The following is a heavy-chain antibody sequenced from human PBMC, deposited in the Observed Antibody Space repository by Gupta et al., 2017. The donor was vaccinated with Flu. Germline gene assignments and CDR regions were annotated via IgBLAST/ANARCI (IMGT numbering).Heavy chain of an antibody. CDR3: ENLLLGQPAF. V-gene: IGHV3-23*01. CDR1: GFSFNIYV. D-gene: IGHD3-10*01. Sequence: EVQLLESGGGLVQPGGSLRLSCAASGFSFNIYVMSWVRQAPGKGLEWVSSVNYNGGDTNYADSVKGRFTVSRDNSKNTLYLQMNSLRAEDTAVYYCENLLLGQPAFWGQGTRVTVSS. CDR2: VNYNGGDT. J-gene: IGHJ4*02.